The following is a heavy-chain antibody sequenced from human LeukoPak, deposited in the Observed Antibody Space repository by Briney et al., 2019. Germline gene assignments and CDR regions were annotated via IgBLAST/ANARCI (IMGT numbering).Heavy chain of an antibody. J-gene: IGHJ3*02. Sequence: GRSLRLSCAASGFTFSSYAMHWVRQAPGKGLEWVAVISYDGSNKYYADSVKGRFTISRDNSKNTLYQQMNSLRAEDTAVYYCASSYDYVWGSYRYGAFDIWGQGTMVTVSS. V-gene: IGHV3-30*04. D-gene: IGHD3-16*02. CDR1: GFTFSSYA. CDR3: ASSYDYVWGSYRYGAFDI. CDR2: ISYDGSNK.